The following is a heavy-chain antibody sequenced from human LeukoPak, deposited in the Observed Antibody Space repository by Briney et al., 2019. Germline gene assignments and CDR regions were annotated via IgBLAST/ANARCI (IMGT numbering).Heavy chain of an antibody. CDR2: MNADNGGT. CDR1: GYIFTTYP. D-gene: IGHD6-13*01. V-gene: IGHV1-3*01. Sequence: ASVKVSCKASGYIFTTYPIHWMRQAPGQRLEWMGWMNADNGGTIYSQKFQGRVTITRDTSASTAYVELSSLTSEDTAVYYCAREHKYSSSWYPAYWGQGTLVTVSS. CDR3: AREHKYSSSWYPAY. J-gene: IGHJ4*02.